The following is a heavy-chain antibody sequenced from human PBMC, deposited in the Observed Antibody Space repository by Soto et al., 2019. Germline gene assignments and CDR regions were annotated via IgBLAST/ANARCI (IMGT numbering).Heavy chain of an antibody. CDR2: IDSSGEK. V-gene: IGHV2-26*01. Sequence: QVTLKESGPVLVKPTETLTLRCTVPGLSITDSEMGVSWIRQPPGQPLEWLAHIDSSGEKSYRTFLNSRLAISKDTSKSQIVLTMTNMDPADTATYYCARRHLAVAVSPWFDPWGQGIPVTVSS. D-gene: IGHD6-19*01. CDR1: GLSITDSEMG. J-gene: IGHJ5*02. CDR3: ARRHLAVAVSPWFDP.